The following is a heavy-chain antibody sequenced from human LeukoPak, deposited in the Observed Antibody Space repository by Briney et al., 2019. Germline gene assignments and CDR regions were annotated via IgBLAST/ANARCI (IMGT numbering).Heavy chain of an antibody. V-gene: IGHV1-18*01. CDR1: GYIFTSYG. J-gene: IGHJ4*02. Sequence: ASVKVSCKASGYIFTSYGISWVRQAPGQGLEWMGWISAYNGNTNYAQKLQGRVTMTTDTPTGTAYMELRSLRSDDTAVYYCASKIYCGGDCYYFDYWGQGTLVTVSS. CDR2: ISAYNGNT. D-gene: IGHD2-21*01. CDR3: ASKIYCGGDCYYFDY.